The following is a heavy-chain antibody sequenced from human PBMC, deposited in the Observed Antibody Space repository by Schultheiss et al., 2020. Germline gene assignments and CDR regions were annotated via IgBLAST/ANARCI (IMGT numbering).Heavy chain of an antibody. Sequence: SETLSLTCAVYGGSFSGYYWSWIRQPAGKGLEWIGRIYTSGSTNYNPSLKSRVTISVDTSKNQFSLKLSSVTAADTAVYYCASRRDGYSFYWYFDLWGRGTLVTVSS. D-gene: IGHD5-24*01. CDR3: ASRRDGYSFYWYFDL. V-gene: IGHV4-59*10. CDR1: GGSFSGYY. J-gene: IGHJ2*01. CDR2: IYTSGST.